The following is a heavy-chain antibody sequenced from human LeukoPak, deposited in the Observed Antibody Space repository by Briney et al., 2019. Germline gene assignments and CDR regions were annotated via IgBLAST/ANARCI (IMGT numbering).Heavy chain of an antibody. J-gene: IGHJ3*02. V-gene: IGHV4-59*01. CDR2: IYYSGST. D-gene: IGHD3-9*01. CDR1: GGSISSYY. CDR3: ARTSTLYYDILTGYAFDI. Sequence: NPSETLSLTCTVSGGSISSYYWSWIRQPPGKGLGWIGYIYYSGSTNYNPSLKSRVTISVDTSKNQFSLKLSSVTAADTAVYYCARTSTLYYDILTGYAFDIWGQGTIVTVSS.